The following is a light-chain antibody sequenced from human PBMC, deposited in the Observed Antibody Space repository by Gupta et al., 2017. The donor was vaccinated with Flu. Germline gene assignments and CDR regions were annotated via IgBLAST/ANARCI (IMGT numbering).Light chain of an antibody. CDR1: QSVRSN. J-gene: IGKJ4*01. CDR2: DAS. CDR3: QQYHNCSPVT. Sequence: AALSLSLGERATLSCRTSQSVRSNLAWVQQKPGQAPRLLSYDASTRATDIPASFSGSGSGTAFALPLISLQSEDCAVYYCQQYHNCSPVTCGAGTKVDIK. V-gene: IGKV3D-15*01.